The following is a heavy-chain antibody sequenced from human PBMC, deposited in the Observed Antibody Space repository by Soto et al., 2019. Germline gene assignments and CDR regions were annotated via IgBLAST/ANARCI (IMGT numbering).Heavy chain of an antibody. CDR2: ISWNSGSI. CDR3: AKDIGSSWYNWFDP. CDR1: GFTFDDYA. D-gene: IGHD6-13*01. Sequence: GGSLRLSCAASGFTFDDYAMHWVRQAPGKGLEWVSGISWNSGSIGYADSVKDRFTISRDNAKNSLYLQMNSLRAEDTALYYCAKDIGSSWYNWFDPWGQGTLVTVSS. V-gene: IGHV3-9*01. J-gene: IGHJ5*02.